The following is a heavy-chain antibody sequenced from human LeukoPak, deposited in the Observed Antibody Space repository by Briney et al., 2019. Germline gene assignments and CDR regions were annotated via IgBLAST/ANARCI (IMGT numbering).Heavy chain of an antibody. D-gene: IGHD6-19*01. V-gene: IGHV3-7*01. CDR2: IKQGGRDK. Sequence: GGSLRLSCAASGFAFSSYWLSWVRQAPGKGLEWVANIKQGGRDKYYVDSVEGRFTTSRDNAQNSLYLQLNSLRAEDTAVYYCARVKDFQWLVRGYFDYWGQGTLVTVSS. CDR1: GFAFSSYW. J-gene: IGHJ4*02. CDR3: ARVKDFQWLVRGYFDY.